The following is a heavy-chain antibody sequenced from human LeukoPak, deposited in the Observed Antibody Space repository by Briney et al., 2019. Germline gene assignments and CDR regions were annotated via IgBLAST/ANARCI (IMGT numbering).Heavy chain of an antibody. D-gene: IGHD6-13*01. CDR3: ASLSSSWWVQH. CDR1: GGFISSSSYY. CDR2: IYYSGST. V-gene: IGHV4-39*07. Sequence: PSETLSLTCTVSGGFISSSSYYWGWIRQPPGKGLEWIGSIYYSGSTYYNPSLKSRVTISVDTSKNQFSLKLSSVTAADTAVYYCASLSSSWWVQHWGQGTLVTVSS. J-gene: IGHJ1*01.